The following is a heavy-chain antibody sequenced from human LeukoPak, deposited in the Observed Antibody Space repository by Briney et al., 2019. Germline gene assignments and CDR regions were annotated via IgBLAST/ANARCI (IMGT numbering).Heavy chain of an antibody. CDR2: IWYDGSNK. D-gene: IGHD3-22*01. Sequence: GRSLRLSCAASGFTFSSYGMHWVRQAPGKGLEWVAVIWYDGSNKYYADSVKGRFTISRDNSKNTVYLQMNSLRAEDTAVYYCARDPKYYYDSSGYLDAFDIWGQGTMVTVSS. J-gene: IGHJ3*02. CDR1: GFTFSSYG. V-gene: IGHV3-33*01. CDR3: ARDPKYYYDSSGYLDAFDI.